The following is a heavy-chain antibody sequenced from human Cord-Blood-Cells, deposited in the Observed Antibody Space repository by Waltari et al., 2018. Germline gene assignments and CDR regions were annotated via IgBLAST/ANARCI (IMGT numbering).Heavy chain of an antibody. V-gene: IGHV4-39*01. D-gene: IGHD6-6*01. Sequence: QLQLQESGPGLVKPSETLSLTCTVSGGSISSSSYYWGWIRQPPGKGLGWIGSIYYRGSTYYNPSLKSRVTISVDTSKNQFSLKLSSVTATDTAVYYCARRGAARPFDYWGQGTLVTVSS. CDR3: ARRGAARPFDY. CDR1: GGSISSSSYY. J-gene: IGHJ4*02. CDR2: IYYRGST.